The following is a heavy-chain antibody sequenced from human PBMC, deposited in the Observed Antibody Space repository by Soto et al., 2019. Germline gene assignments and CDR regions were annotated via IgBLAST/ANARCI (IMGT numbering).Heavy chain of an antibody. V-gene: IGHV1-18*01. J-gene: IGHJ5*02. CDR2: ISAYNGNT. CDR3: ARGNVLMVYAMSASWFDP. D-gene: IGHD2-8*01. Sequence: GSVKVCFKASGYPFTSYGISWVRQAPGQGLEWMGWISAYNGNTNYAQKLQGRVTMTTDTSTSTAYMELRSLRSDDTAVYYCARGNVLMVYAMSASWFDPWGQGTMVTVSS. CDR1: GYPFTSYG.